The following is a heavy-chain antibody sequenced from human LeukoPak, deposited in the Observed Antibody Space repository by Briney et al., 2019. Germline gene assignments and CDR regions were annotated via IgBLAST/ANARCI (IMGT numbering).Heavy chain of an antibody. V-gene: IGHV3-74*01. CDR3: ARDLAPSMLLWFGELSTAYYYYGMDV. CDR1: GFTFSSYW. Sequence: PGGSLRLSCAASGFTFSSYWMHWVRQAPGKGLVWVSRINSDGSSTSYADSVKGRFTISRDNAKNTLYLQMNSLRAEDTAVYYCARDLAPSMLLWFGELSTAYYYYGMDVWGQGTTVTVSS. D-gene: IGHD3-10*01. CDR2: INSDGSST. J-gene: IGHJ6*02.